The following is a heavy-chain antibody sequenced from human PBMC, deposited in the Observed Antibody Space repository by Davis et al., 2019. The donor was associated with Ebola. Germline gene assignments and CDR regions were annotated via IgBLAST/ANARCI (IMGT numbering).Heavy chain of an antibody. V-gene: IGHV3-23*01. CDR3: AKGFHDFWSGALDY. CDR1: GFTFTNFA. D-gene: IGHD3-3*01. CDR2: ISGSGTGT. Sequence: GGSLRLSCAASGFTFTNFAMSWVRRAPGKGLEWVSTISGSGTGTHYADSVKGRFTISRDNSKNTMYLQMNSLRAEDTAVYYCAKGFHDFWSGALDYWGQGALVTVSS. J-gene: IGHJ4*02.